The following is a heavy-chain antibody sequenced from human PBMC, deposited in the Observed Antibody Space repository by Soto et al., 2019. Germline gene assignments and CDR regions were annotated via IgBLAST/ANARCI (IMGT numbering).Heavy chain of an antibody. CDR2: ISGSGGST. CDR3: AKTVLRNWNYVFFDY. D-gene: IGHD1-7*01. Sequence: EVQLLESGGGLVQPGGSLRLSCAASGVTFSSYAMSWVRQAPGKGLEWVSAISGSGGSTYYADSVKGRFTISRDNSRDTLYLQMNSLRAEDTAVYYCAKTVLRNWNYVFFDYWGQGTLVTVSS. CDR1: GVTFSSYA. J-gene: IGHJ4*02. V-gene: IGHV3-23*01.